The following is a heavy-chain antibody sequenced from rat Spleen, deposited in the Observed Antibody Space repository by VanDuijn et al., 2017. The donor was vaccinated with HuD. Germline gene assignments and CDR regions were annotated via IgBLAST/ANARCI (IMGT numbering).Heavy chain of an antibody. V-gene: IGHV5-31*01. CDR3: TRERNWSFDY. Sequence: EVQLVESGGGLVQPGRSLRLAWVTSGFTFNNYWMTWIRQVPGKGLEWVASITHTGGNTYYPDSVKGRFTISRDNAKSTLYLQLNSLRAEDTATYYCTRERNWSFDYWGQGVMVTVSS. CDR2: ITHTGGNT. CDR1: GFTFNNYW. J-gene: IGHJ2*01. D-gene: IGHD5-1*01.